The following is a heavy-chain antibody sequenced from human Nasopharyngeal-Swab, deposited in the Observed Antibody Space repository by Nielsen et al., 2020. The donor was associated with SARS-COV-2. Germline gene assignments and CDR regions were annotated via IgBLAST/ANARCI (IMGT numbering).Heavy chain of an antibody. V-gene: IGHV3-23*03. J-gene: IGHJ4*02. CDR3: AKDLRDSSGYYAFDY. D-gene: IGHD3-22*01. CDR1: GFTFSSYA. CDR2: IYSGGSST. Sequence: GESLKTSCAASGFTFSSYAMSWVRQAPGKGLEWVSVIYSGGSSTYYADPVKGRFTISRDNSKNTLYLQMNSLRAEDTAVYYCAKDLRDSSGYYAFDYWGQGTLVTVSS.